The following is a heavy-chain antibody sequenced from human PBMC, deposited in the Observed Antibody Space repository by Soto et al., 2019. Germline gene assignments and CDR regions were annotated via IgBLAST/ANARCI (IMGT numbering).Heavy chain of an antibody. V-gene: IGHV1-46*01. CDR3: ARGIWFGELYFDY. CDR1: GYTFTSYY. CDR2: VNPSGGGP. J-gene: IGHJ4*02. Sequence: GASVKVSCKASGYTFTSYYMPWVRQAPGQGLEWMGTVNPSGGGPSYAQKFQGRITMTWDTSTSTVYMELRSLTSEDTAVYYCARGIWFGELYFDYWGQGTLVTVSS. D-gene: IGHD3-10*01.